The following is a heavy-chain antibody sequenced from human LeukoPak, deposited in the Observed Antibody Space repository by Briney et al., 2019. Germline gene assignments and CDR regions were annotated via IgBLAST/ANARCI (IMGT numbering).Heavy chain of an antibody. Sequence: SVKVSCKASGGTFSSYAISWVRQAPGQGLEWMGGIIPIFGTADYAQKSQGRVTITADESTSTAYMELSSLRSEDTAVYYCAIDNETGYFDYWGQGTLVTVSS. CDR3: AIDNETGYFDY. J-gene: IGHJ4*02. CDR2: IIPIFGTA. D-gene: IGHD1-1*01. V-gene: IGHV1-69*13. CDR1: GGTFSSYA.